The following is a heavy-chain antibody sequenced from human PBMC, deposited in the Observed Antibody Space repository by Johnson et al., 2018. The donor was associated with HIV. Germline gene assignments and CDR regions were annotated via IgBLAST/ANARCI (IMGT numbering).Heavy chain of an antibody. Sequence: QVQLVESGGVVQPGGSLSLSCAASGFTFSSYAMHWVRQAPGKGLEWVAVISYDGSNKYYADSVKGRFTISRDNSKNTLFLQMNSLRVEDTAIYYCAGRSSAWYEDAFDIWGQGTMITVYS. J-gene: IGHJ3*02. V-gene: IGHV3-30*14. CDR3: AGRSSAWYEDAFDI. D-gene: IGHD6-19*01. CDR2: ISYDGSNK. CDR1: GFTFSSYA.